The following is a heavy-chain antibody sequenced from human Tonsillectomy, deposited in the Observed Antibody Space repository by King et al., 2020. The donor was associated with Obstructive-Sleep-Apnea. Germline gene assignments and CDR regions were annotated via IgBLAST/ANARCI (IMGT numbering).Heavy chain of an antibody. D-gene: IGHD3-22*01. CDR2: ISYDGSKT. CDR1: GFMFGSYG. J-gene: IGHJ4*02. Sequence: VQLVESGGGVVQPGSSLRLSCAASGFMFGSYGMHWVRQAPARGLDWVAAISYDGSKTYYSDSVKGRFTISRDNSKNTIYLHMNSLRPEDTAIYYCARDIGHDNSGPPWDWGQGTLVAVAS. V-gene: IGHV3-30*01. CDR3: ARDIGHDNSGPPWD.